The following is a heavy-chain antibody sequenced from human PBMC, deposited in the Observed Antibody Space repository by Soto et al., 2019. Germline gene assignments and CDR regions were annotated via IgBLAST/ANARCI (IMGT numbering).Heavy chain of an antibody. D-gene: IGHD3-9*01. V-gene: IGHV1-69*02. CDR3: ATELRYFDWLFTNTGFDP. CDR2: IIPIIDIA. Sequence: QVQLVQSGAEVKKPGSSVKVSCKASGGTFINYTISWVRHAPGQGLEWMGRIIPIIDIANYAQKFQGRVTITPDKSTSTAHMELSRLRSDDTAVYYCATELRYFDWLFTNTGFDPWGQGTLVTVSS. CDR1: GGTFINYT. J-gene: IGHJ5*02.